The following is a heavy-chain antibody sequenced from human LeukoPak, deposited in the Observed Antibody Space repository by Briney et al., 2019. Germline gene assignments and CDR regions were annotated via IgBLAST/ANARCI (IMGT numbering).Heavy chain of an antibody. CDR1: GYTFTGYY. Sequence: ASVKVSCKASGYTFTGYYVHWVRQAPGQGLEWMGWIDPNSGDTNYAQKFQDWVIMTRDTSITTAYMELTRLRSDDTAMYYCARDSPFGMVTIALDYWGQGTLVTASS. D-gene: IGHD3-3*01. V-gene: IGHV1-2*04. J-gene: IGHJ4*02. CDR2: IDPNSGDT. CDR3: ARDSPFGMVTIALDY.